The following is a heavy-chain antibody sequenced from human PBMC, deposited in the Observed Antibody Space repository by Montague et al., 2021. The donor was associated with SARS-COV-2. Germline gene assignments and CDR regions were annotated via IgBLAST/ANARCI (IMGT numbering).Heavy chain of an antibody. CDR1: GGSISSNF. J-gene: IGHJ4*02. Sequence: SETLSLTCTVSGGSISSNFWSWIRQPLGKGLEWIGYIYYSGSTNYNPSLKGRVTISVDTSKKQFSLQLSSVTAADTAVYYCARTRGYDPLFDFWGQGTLVTVSS. CDR3: ARTRGYDPLFDF. D-gene: IGHD5-12*01. V-gene: IGHV4-59*01. CDR2: IYYSGST.